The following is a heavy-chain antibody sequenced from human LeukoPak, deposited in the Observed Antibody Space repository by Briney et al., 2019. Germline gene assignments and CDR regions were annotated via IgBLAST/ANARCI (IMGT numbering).Heavy chain of an antibody. CDR2: VSWNSGSI. CDR1: GFTFDDYA. Sequence: GRSLRLSCAASGFTFDDYAMHWVRQAPGKGLEWVSGVSWNSGSIDYADSVKGRFTISRDNAKNSLYLQMNSPRAEDTALYYCAKDKFGGDQQLVRGYDYWGQGTLVTVSS. J-gene: IGHJ4*02. CDR3: AKDKFGGDQQLVRGYDY. D-gene: IGHD6-13*01. V-gene: IGHV3-9*01.